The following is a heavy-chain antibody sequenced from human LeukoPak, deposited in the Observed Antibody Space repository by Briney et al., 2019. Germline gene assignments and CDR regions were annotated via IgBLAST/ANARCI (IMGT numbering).Heavy chain of an antibody. J-gene: IGHJ4*02. D-gene: IGHD2-2*01. Sequence: GESLKISCKGSGYSFSNYRIGWVRQMPGTGVEWMGIIYPGDSDSRYSPSFQGQVTISADKSISTAYLQWSSLRASDTAMYYCARHAYCSSTNCYGIDYWGQGTLVTVSS. CDR3: ARHAYCSSTNCYGIDY. CDR2: IYPGDSDS. CDR1: GYSFSNYR. V-gene: IGHV5-51*01.